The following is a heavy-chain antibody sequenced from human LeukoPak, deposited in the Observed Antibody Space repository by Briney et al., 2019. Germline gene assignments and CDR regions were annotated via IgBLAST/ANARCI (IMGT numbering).Heavy chain of an antibody. CDR2: ISYDGSDK. CDR1: GFTFNTYA. J-gene: IGHJ6*03. V-gene: IGHV3-30*18. CDR3: AKDGYYYGSGAYYYYYMDV. D-gene: IGHD3-10*01. Sequence: GSLRLSCEASGFTFNTYAMHWVRQPPGKGLEWVALISYDGSDKIYTDSVKGRFTISRDNSKNTLYLQMNSLRAEDTAVYYCAKDGYYYGSGAYYYYYMDVWGKGTTVTVSS.